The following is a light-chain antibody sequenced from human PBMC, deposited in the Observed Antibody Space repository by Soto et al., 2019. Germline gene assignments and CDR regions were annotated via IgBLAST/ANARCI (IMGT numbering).Light chain of an antibody. J-gene: IGKJ2*01. CDR3: QQYYNIPYT. Sequence: DIVMTQSPDSLAVSLGERATINCKSSQSVFYSSNNKNYVAGYQQKPGQPPKLLIYWASTRESGVPDRFSGSGSGSDFTLTISSLRAEDVAIYYCQQYYNIPYTFGQGTKLEIK. CDR2: WAS. CDR1: QSVFYSSNNKNY. V-gene: IGKV4-1*01.